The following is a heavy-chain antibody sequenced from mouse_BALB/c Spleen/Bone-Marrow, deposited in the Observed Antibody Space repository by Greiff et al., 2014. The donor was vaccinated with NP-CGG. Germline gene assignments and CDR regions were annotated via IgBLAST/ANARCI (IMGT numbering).Heavy chain of an antibody. D-gene: IGHD2-2*01. CDR1: GYTFTDYE. J-gene: IGHJ2*01. CDR2: IDPETGGT. CDR3: TRRWLRRGFDY. V-gene: IGHV1-15*01. Sequence: QVQLKESGAELVRPGASVTLSCKASGYTFTDYEMHWVKQTPVHGLEWIGAIDPETGGTAYNQKFKGKATLTADKSSSTAYMELRSLTSEDSAVYYWTRRWLRRGFDYWGQGTTLTVSS.